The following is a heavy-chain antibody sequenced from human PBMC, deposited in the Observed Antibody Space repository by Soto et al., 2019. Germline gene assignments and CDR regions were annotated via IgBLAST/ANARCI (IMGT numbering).Heavy chain of an antibody. J-gene: IGHJ3*02. V-gene: IGHV5-10-1*01. D-gene: IGHD2-2*01. CDR1: GYSFASYW. Sequence: XESLKISCKGSGYSFASYWISWVRQMPGKGLEWMGRIDPSDSYTNYSPSFQGHVTISADKSISTAYLQWSSLKASDTAMYYCARGLYCSSTSCYSPAFDIWGQGTMVTVSS. CDR2: IDPSDSYT. CDR3: ARGLYCSSTSCYSPAFDI.